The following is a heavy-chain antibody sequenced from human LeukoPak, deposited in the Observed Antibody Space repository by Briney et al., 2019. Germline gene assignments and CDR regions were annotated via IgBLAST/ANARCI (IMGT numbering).Heavy chain of an antibody. Sequence: SETLSLTCTVSGGSICSYYRSWMGQPPGQGREWIGYIYYGGSTNYNPSLKSRVTISVDTSKNQFSVKLSSVTAADTAVYYCARVARVYYDSSGYYPNWGQGTLVTVSS. CDR1: GGSICSYY. J-gene: IGHJ4*02. D-gene: IGHD3-22*01. CDR2: IYYGGST. V-gene: IGHV4-59*01. CDR3: ARVARVYYDSSGYYPN.